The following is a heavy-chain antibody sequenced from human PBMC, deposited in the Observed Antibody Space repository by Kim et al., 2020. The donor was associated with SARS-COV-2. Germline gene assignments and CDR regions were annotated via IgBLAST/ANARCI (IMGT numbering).Heavy chain of an antibody. CDR1: GIIFSSQW. V-gene: IGHV3-7*01. Sequence: GGSLRLSCEASGIIFSSQWMSWVRQSPGKGLEWVANINPDGSDKSYVDSLKGRFPISRDNGKNSLYLQMDSLRAEDTAVYYFARAEIWGQGTLVTVSS. CDR3: ARAEI. CDR2: INPDGSDK. J-gene: IGHJ4*02.